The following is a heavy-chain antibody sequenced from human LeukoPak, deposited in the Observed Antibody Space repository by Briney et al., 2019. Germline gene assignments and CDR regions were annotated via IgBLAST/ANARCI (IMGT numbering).Heavy chain of an antibody. CDR2: ISSSGTTI. CDR3: AREKRYFYWLLIGGYFDS. CDR1: GFTFSDNY. Sequence: PGGSLRLSCAASGFTFSDNYMGWIRQAPRRGLEWVPYISSSGTTIYYADSVKGRFTISRDNAKNSLYLQLNSLRVEDTAIYYFAREKRYFYWLLIGGYFDSWGQGTLVTVSS. D-gene: IGHD3-9*01. V-gene: IGHV3-11*01. J-gene: IGHJ4*02.